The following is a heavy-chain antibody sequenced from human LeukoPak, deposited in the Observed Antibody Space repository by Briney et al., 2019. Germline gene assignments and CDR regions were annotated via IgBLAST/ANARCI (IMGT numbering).Heavy chain of an antibody. D-gene: IGHD3-10*01. V-gene: IGHV6-1*01. J-gene: IGHJ3*01. Sequence: SQTLSLTCAVFGDSVSSNSAGWSWVRQSPSRGLEWLVRTYYRATWYNDDAPSVKGRLTINPDTAKNQFSLQLKSVTAEDMALYYCVRGGLVRGAINSLIGFDVWGQGIMVTVSS. CDR3: VRGGLVRGAINSLIGFDV. CDR1: GDSVSSNSAG. CDR2: TYYRATWYN.